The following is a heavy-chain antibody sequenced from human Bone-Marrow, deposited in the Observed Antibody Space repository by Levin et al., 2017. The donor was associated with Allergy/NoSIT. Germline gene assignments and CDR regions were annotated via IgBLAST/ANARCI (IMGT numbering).Heavy chain of an antibody. CDR1: GGSFGGYF. CDR3: AREGTPQSWDY. V-gene: IGHV4-34*01. CDR2: INHSGST. Sequence: PSETLSLTCAVSGGSFGGYFWTWIRQTPGKGLEWIGEINHSGSTTYNPSLKSRVTMSVDTSKKQFSLKLTSMTAADTAVYYCAREGTPQSWDYWGQGTLVSVSS. J-gene: IGHJ4*02. D-gene: IGHD1-14*01.